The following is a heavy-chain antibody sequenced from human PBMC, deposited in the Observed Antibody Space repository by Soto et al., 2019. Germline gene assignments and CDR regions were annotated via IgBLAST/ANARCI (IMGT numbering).Heavy chain of an antibody. V-gene: IGHV1-3*01. D-gene: IGHD1-1*01. CDR3: AGGEGPGTTFDY. Sequence: ASVKVSCKASGYTFTSYAMHWVRQAPGQRLEWMGWINAGNGNTKYSQKFQGRVTITRDTSASTAYMELSSLRSEDTAVYYCAGGEGPGTTFDYWGQGTLVTVSS. J-gene: IGHJ4*02. CDR2: INAGNGNT. CDR1: GYTFTSYA.